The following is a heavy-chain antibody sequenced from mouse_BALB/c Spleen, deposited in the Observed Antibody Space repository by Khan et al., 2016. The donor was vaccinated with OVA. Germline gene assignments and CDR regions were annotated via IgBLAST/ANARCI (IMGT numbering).Heavy chain of an antibody. J-gene: IGHJ4*01. V-gene: IGHV2-6-1*01. Sequence: VELVESGPGLAAPSQSLSITCTISGFSLTNYCVHWVRQPPGKGLEWLVVIWNDGTTTHNSPLKPRLTITKDNSQSQVFLKMNSLQTDDTAIYFCARQPYYHYNIMDYWGQGTSVTVSS. CDR2: IWNDGTT. CDR3: ARQPYYHYNIMDY. CDR1: GFSLTNYC. D-gene: IGHD2-10*01.